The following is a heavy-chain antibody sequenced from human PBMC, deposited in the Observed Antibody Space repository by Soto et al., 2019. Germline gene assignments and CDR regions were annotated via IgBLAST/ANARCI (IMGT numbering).Heavy chain of an antibody. J-gene: IGHJ6*02. D-gene: IGHD2-21*02. CDR2: ISAYNGNT. CDR3: ARDTTVTAIYYYYYGMDV. V-gene: IGHV1-18*01. CDR1: GYTFTSYG. Sequence: GASVKVSCKASGYTFTSYGISWVRQAPXQGLEWMGWISAYNGNTNYAQKLQGRVTMTTDTSTSTAYMELRSLRSDDTAVYYCARDTTVTAIYYYYYGMDVWGQGTTVTVSS.